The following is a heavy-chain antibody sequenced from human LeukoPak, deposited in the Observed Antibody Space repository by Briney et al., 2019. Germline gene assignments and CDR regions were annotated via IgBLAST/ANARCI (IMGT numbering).Heavy chain of an antibody. CDR2: ISYDGSNK. V-gene: IGHV3-30-3*01. CDR1: GFTFSSYA. D-gene: IGHD3-22*01. J-gene: IGHJ4*02. Sequence: PGGSLRLSCAASGFTFSSYAMHWVRQAPGKGLEWVAVISYDGSNKYYADSVKGRFTISRDNSKNTLYLQMNSLRAEDTAVYYCASRQMARYDSSGYYRVYWGQGTLVTVSS. CDR3: ASRQMARYDSSGYYRVY.